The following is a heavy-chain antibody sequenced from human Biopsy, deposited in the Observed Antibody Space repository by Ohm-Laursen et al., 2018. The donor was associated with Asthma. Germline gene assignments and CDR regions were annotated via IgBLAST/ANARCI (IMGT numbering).Heavy chain of an antibody. Sequence: SLRLSCTASGFTFSSYSMNWVRQAPGKGLEWVSSISSSSSYIYYADSVKGRFTISRDNAKNSLYLQMNSLRAEDTAVYYCARGGLGYCSSTSCYQNYYYGMDVWGQGTTVTVSS. CDR2: ISSSSSYI. CDR1: GFTFSSYS. V-gene: IGHV3-21*01. J-gene: IGHJ6*02. CDR3: ARGGLGYCSSTSCYQNYYYGMDV. D-gene: IGHD2-2*01.